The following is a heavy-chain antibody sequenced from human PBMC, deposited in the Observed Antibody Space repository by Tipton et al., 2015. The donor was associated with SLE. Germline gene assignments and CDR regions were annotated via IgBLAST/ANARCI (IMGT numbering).Heavy chain of an antibody. D-gene: IGHD6-6*01. Sequence: SLRLSCAASGFTFSSYWMGWVRQAPGKGLEWVANIKQDGSEKYYVDSVKGRFTISRDNAKNSLFLQMNSLRAEDTAVYYCAKEGGTSSYYYSGMDVWGQGTTVTVSS. CDR3: AKEGGTSSYYYSGMDV. J-gene: IGHJ6*02. CDR1: GFTFSSYW. V-gene: IGHV3-7*01. CDR2: IKQDGSEK.